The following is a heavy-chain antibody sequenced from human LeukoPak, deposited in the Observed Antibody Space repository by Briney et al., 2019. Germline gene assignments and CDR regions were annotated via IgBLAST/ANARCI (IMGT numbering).Heavy chain of an antibody. J-gene: IGHJ4*02. CDR2: INHSGST. CDR3: ARSVVGATAIWY. D-gene: IGHD1-26*01. Sequence: SETLSLTCTVSGGSISSDDYYWSWIRQPPGKGLEWIGEINHSGSTNYNPSLKSRVTISVDTSKNQFSLKLSSVTAADTAVYYCARSVVGATAIWYWGQGTLVTVSS. CDR1: GGSISSDDYY. V-gene: IGHV4-34*01.